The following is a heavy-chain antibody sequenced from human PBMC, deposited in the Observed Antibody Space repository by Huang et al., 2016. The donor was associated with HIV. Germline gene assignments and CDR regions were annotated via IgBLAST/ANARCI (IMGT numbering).Heavy chain of an antibody. CDR2: IYYKGST. V-gene: IGHV4-39*01. CDR3: ARHREGPVAYYSGWGSHLNYMDV. D-gene: IGHD3-10*01. Sequence: QLLLQESGPGLVKPSEALALTCAVSGGSIRSSDYHWGWIRQPPGKGLEWIGSIYYKGSTHYSPSLKSRVTIAVYTSKNLFFLNLTSMTAADTVVYYCARHREGPVAYYSGWGSHLNYMDVWGRGRTVVVSS. CDR1: GGSIRSSDYH. J-gene: IGHJ6*03.